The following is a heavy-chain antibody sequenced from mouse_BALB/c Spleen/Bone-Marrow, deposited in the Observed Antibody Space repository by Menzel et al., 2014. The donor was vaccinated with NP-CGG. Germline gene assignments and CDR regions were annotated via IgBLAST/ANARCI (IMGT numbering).Heavy chain of an antibody. J-gene: IGHJ4*01. V-gene: IGHV2-9*02. CDR3: ARGSYYEGAMDY. CDR1: GFSLTSYG. Sequence: VQVVESGPGLVAPSQSLSITCPVSGFSLTSYGVHWVRQPPGKVLEWLGVIWAGGSTNYNSALMSRLSISKDNSKSQVFLKMNSLQTDDTAMYYCARGSYYEGAMDYWGQGTSVTVSS. CDR2: IWAGGST. D-gene: IGHD1-1*01.